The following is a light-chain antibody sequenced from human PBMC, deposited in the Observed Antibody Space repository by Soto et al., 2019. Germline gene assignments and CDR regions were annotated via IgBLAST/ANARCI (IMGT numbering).Light chain of an antibody. CDR2: EGT. Sequence: QSALTQPASVSGSPGESITISCTGTNSDAGNSNIVSWYQQHPGKAPKLVIYEGTKRPSGVSDRFSGSRSGNTASLTISGLQAEDEADYYCCSYTGSLFGGGTKVTVL. CDR3: CSYTGSL. V-gene: IGLV2-23*01. J-gene: IGLJ2*01. CDR1: NSDAGNSNI.